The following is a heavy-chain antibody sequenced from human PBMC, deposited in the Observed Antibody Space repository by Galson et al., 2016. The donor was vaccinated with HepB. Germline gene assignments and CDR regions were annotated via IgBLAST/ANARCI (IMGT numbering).Heavy chain of an antibody. CDR1: GFTFSHAW. CDR3: AVVKRYTTSSPPVQSWFDP. D-gene: IGHD6-6*01. J-gene: IGHJ5*02. V-gene: IGHV3-15*01. Sequence: SLRLSCAASGFTFSHAWMSWVRQAPGKGLEWVGRIKSKTDGGTTDYGAPVKGRFTISRDDSQNTLYLQVNSLKIEDTAVYYCAVVKRYTTSSPPVQSWFDPWGQGTLVTVSS. CDR2: IKSKTDGGTT.